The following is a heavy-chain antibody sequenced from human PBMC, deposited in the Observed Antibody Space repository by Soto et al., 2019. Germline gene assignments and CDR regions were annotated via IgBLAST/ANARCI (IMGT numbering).Heavy chain of an antibody. CDR3: ATYDCWSWLFDY. D-gene: IGHD3-3*01. V-gene: IGHV4-4*02. Sequence: QVQLLESGPGLVKPSGTLSLPCAVSRASITDAKWWSWVRQAPGKGLEWIGEIYHTGITSSKPSLTSRVTITVDKSNNQLPLKVRPVTAADTAVYYCATYDCWSWLFDYRGQGILVTVSP. J-gene: IGHJ4*01. CDR1: RASITDAKW. CDR2: IYHTGIT.